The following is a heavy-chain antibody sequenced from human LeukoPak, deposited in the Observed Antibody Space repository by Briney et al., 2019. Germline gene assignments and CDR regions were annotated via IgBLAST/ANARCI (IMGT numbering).Heavy chain of an antibody. D-gene: IGHD2-8*01. J-gene: IGHJ5*02. CDR2: INHSGST. V-gene: IGHV4-39*07. Sequence: PSETLXLTCTVSGGSISSSSYYWSWIRQPPGKGLEWIGEINHSGSTNYNPSLKSQVTISVEKSKNGFSLKLSSVTAADTAVYYCASLGSGVLYNWFDPWGQGTLVTVSS. CDR1: GGSISSSSYY. CDR3: ASLGSGVLYNWFDP.